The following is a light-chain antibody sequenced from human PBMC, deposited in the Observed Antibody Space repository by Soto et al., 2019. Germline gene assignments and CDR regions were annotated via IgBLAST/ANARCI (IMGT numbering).Light chain of an antibody. J-gene: IGKJ4*01. V-gene: IGKV3-20*01. CDR3: QRYCSSPLT. Sequence: EIVLTQSPGTLSLSPGERATLSCRASQTVSSNYLAWYKQKPGQAPRLLIYDASSRATGIPDRFSGSGSGTDFTLTISRLEPEDFAVYYCQRYCSSPLTFGGGTKVEI. CDR1: QTVSSNY. CDR2: DAS.